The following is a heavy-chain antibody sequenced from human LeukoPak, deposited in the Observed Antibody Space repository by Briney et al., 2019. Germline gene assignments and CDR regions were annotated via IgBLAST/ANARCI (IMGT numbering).Heavy chain of an antibody. CDR2: IIPIFGTA. D-gene: IGHD6-13*01. CDR1: GGTFSSYA. V-gene: IGHV1-69*13. Sequence: GASVKVSCKASGGTFSSYAISWVRQAPGQGLEWMGGIIPIFGTANYAQKFQGRVTITADESTSTAYMELSSLRSEDTAVYYCARAGKVAAAFLDPRYYFDYWGQGTLVTVSS. CDR3: ARAGKVAAAFLDPRYYFDY. J-gene: IGHJ4*02.